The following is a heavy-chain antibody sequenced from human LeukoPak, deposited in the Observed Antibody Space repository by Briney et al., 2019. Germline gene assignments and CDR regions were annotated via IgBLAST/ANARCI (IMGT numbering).Heavy chain of an antibody. CDR1: GYTFTSYG. CDR2: IIPIFGTA. D-gene: IGHD2-15*01. Sequence: SVKVSCKASGYTFTSYGISWVRQAPGQGLEWMGGIIPIFGTANYAQKFQGRVTITADESTSTAYMELSSLRSEDTAVYYCARGLGYCSGGSCYSGAFDIWGQGTMVTVSS. V-gene: IGHV1-69*13. CDR3: ARGLGYCSGGSCYSGAFDI. J-gene: IGHJ3*02.